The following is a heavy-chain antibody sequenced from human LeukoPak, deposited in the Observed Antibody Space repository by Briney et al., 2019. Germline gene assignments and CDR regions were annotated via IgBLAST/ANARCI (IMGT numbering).Heavy chain of an antibody. J-gene: IGHJ4*02. D-gene: IGHD3-10*01. CDR2: ISYDGTNK. CDR3: ARDWAVG. CDR1: GFTFDTYA. Sequence: GGSLRLSCAASGFTFDTYAMHWVRQAPGKGLEWVALISYDGTNKYYADSVKGRLTVSRDNSKNTLFLQMNSLRPEDTAVYYCARDWAVGWGQGTLVSVSS. V-gene: IGHV3-30*03.